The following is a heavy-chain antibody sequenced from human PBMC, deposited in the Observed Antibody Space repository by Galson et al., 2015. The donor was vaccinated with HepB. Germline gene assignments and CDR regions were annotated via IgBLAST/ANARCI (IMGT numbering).Heavy chain of an antibody. CDR3: AKILLCGYCSSTSGYMDV. J-gene: IGHJ6*03. D-gene: IGHD2-2*03. V-gene: IGHV3-23*01. Sequence: SLRLSCAASGFIFSSYAMTWVRRAPGKGLEWVSSMSASGGTYYAHSVKGRFTFSRDTSKNTLYLQMSSLTAEDTAVYYCAKILLCGYCSSTSGYMDVWGKGTTVTVSS. CDR1: GFIFSSYA. CDR2: MSASGGT.